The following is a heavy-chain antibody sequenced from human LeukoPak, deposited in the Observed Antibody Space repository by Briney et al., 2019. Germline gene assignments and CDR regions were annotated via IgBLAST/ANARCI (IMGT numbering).Heavy chain of an antibody. D-gene: IGHD6-19*01. CDR1: GGSINSYY. CDR3: ARLDSSGWYYFDY. V-gene: IGHV4-59*08. Sequence: SETLSLTCTVSGGSINSYYWSWIRQSPGKGLEWIGYIYYSGSTNYNPSLKSRVIISLDTSKNQFSLRLSSVTAADTAVYYCARLDSSGWYYFDYWGQGTLVTVSS. J-gene: IGHJ4*02. CDR2: IYYSGST.